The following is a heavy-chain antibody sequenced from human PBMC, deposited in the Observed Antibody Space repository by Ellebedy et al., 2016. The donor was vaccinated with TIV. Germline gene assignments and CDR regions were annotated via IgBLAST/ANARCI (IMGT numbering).Heavy chain of an antibody. V-gene: IGHV4-34*01. J-gene: IGHJ4*02. CDR3: ARATKTSRLNWNYGPFDY. D-gene: IGHD1-7*01. CDR1: GGSFSGYY. Sequence: SETLSLXXAVYGGSFSGYYWSWIRQPPGKGLEWIGEINHSGSTNYNPSLKSRVTISVDTSKNQFSLKLSSVTAADTAVYYCARATKTSRLNWNYGPFDYWGQGTLVTVSS. CDR2: INHSGST.